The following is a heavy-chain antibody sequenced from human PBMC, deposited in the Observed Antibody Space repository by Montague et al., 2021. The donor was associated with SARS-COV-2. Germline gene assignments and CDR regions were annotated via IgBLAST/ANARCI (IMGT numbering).Heavy chain of an antibody. J-gene: IGHJ6*02. Sequence: TLSLTCTVSGGSISSSSYYWGWIRQPAGKGLEWIGRIYISGSTNYNPSLKSRVTMSVDTSKNQFSLKLSSVTAADTAVYYCARTVVVPAAMSRYYGMDVWGQGTSVTVSS. CDR2: IYISGST. CDR3: ARTVVVPAAMSRYYGMDV. CDR1: GGSISSSSYY. D-gene: IGHD2-2*01. V-gene: IGHV4-61*02.